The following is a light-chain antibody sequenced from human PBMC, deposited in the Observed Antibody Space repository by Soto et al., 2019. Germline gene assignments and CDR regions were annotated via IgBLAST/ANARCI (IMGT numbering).Light chain of an antibody. CDR3: LKYGSSPGWT. Sequence: EIVLTQSPGTLSLSPGERATLSCRASQSVSSSYLAWYQQKPGQAPRLLIYGASSRATGIPDRFSGSGSGTEFTLTIGRLDPEDFAVYYCLKYGSSPGWTFGPGTKVDIK. V-gene: IGKV3-20*01. CDR1: QSVSSSY. J-gene: IGKJ1*01. CDR2: GAS.